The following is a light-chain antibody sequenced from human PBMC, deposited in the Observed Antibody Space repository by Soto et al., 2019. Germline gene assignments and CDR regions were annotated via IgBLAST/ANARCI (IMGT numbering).Light chain of an antibody. Sequence: DIVMTQSPDSLAVSLGERATINCKSSQSVLYSSNNKNYLAWYQQKPGQPPKLLIYWASTRESGVPDRFSGSGSGTDFTLTISSLQAEDVAVYSCQQYYNNPRTFGQGTKVEIK. J-gene: IGKJ1*01. CDR2: WAS. CDR1: QSVLYSSNNKNY. V-gene: IGKV4-1*01. CDR3: QQYYNNPRT.